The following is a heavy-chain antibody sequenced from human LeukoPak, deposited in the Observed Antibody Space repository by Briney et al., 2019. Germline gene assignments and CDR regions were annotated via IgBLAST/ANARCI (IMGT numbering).Heavy chain of an antibody. Sequence: SETLSLTCTVSGGSISSSSYYWGWIRQPPGKGLEWIGSIYYSGSTDYNPSLKSRVTISVDTSKNQFSLKLSSVTAADTAVYYCARTTYYYDSSGYYTGSHYFDYWGQGTLVTVSS. D-gene: IGHD3-22*01. CDR2: IYYSGST. CDR3: ARTTYYYDSSGYYTGSHYFDY. V-gene: IGHV4-39*07. CDR1: GGSISSSSYY. J-gene: IGHJ4*02.